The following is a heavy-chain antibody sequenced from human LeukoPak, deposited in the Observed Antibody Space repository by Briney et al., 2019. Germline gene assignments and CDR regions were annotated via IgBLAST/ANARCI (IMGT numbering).Heavy chain of an antibody. Sequence: GGSLRLSCAASGFTFSSYSMNWVRQAPGKGLEWVSYISSSSSTIYYADSVKGRFTISRDNAKNSLYLQMNSLRAEDTAVYYCARIRRGWSQNWDYWGQGTLDTVSS. CDR3: ARIRRGWSQNWDY. J-gene: IGHJ4*02. D-gene: IGHD6-19*01. CDR1: GFTFSSYS. V-gene: IGHV3-48*04. CDR2: ISSSSSTI.